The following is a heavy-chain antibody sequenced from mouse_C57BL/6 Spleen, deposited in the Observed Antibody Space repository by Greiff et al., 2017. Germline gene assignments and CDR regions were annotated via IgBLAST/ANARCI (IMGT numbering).Heavy chain of an antibody. V-gene: IGHV1-15*01. CDR1: GYTFTDYE. CDR3: TRATRYFDG. CDR2: IDPETGGT. J-gene: IGHJ1*03. Sequence: QVQLKQSGAELVRPGASVTLSCKASGYTFTDYEMHWVKQTPVHGLEWIGAIDPETGGTAYNQKFKGKAILTADKSSSTAYMGLRSLTSEDSAVYYCTRATRYFDGWGTGTTVTVSS. D-gene: IGHD1-1*01.